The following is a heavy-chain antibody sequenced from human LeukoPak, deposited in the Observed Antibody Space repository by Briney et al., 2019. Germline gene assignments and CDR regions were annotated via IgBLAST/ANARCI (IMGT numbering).Heavy chain of an antibody. Sequence: PGGSLRLSCAASGFTFSSYGMHWVRQAPSKGLEWVANIKQDGSENNYVDSVKGRFTISRDDAKNSLYLQMNSLRAEDTAVYYCVRESLYIYGGYYYYYMDVWGKGTTVTVSS. CDR1: GFTFSSYG. CDR2: IKQDGSEN. V-gene: IGHV3-7*01. D-gene: IGHD5-18*01. J-gene: IGHJ6*03. CDR3: VRESLYIYGGYYYYYMDV.